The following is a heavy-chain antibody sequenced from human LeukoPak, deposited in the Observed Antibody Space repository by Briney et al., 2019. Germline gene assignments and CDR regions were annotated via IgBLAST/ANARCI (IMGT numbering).Heavy chain of an antibody. CDR3: AKDALIHYYDSSGYDSD. CDR1: GFTFSSYA. J-gene: IGHJ4*02. Sequence: GGSLRLSCAASGFTFSSYAMSWVRQAPGKGLEWVSAISGSGGSTYYADSVKGRFTISRDNSKNTLYLQMNSLRAEDTAVYYCAKDALIHYYDSSGYDSDWGQGTLVTVSS. V-gene: IGHV3-23*01. D-gene: IGHD3-22*01. CDR2: ISGSGGST.